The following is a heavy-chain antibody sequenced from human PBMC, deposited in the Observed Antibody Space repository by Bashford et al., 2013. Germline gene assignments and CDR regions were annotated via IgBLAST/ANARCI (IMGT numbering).Heavy chain of an antibody. D-gene: IGHD3-22*01. V-gene: IGHV1-69*13. CDR1: GYTFTGYY. CDR3: ARSWSPSNGFYSWPPFDF. J-gene: IGHJ4*02. CDR2: IIPIFGTA. Sequence: SVKVSCKASGYTFTGYYMHWVRQAPGQGLEWMGWIIPIFGTANYAQDLQGRVTITADESTSTAYMKLSSLRSEDTAVYYCARSWSPSNGFYSWPPFDFWGQGTLVTVSS.